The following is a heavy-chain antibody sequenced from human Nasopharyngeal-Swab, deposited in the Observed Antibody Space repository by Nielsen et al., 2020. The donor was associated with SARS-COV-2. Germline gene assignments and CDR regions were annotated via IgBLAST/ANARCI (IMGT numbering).Heavy chain of an antibody. D-gene: IGHD6-13*01. Sequence: SETLSLICAVYGGSFSGYYWSWIRQPPGKGLEWIGEVNPSGRTNYNPSLRSRVTISIDTSKNQFSLKLSSVTAADSAVYYCARCGAAAGALRGDYYDYNGMDVWGQGTTVIISS. V-gene: IGHV4-34*01. CDR2: VNPSGRT. CDR3: ARCGAAAGALRGDYYDYNGMDV. J-gene: IGHJ6*02. CDR1: GGSFSGYY.